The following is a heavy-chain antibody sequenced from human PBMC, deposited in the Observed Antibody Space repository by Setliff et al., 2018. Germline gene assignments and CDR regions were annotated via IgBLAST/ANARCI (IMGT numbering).Heavy chain of an antibody. CDR3: ARAKDGYDFDYFDY. V-gene: IGHV4-59*06. CDR2: IHHTGTT. Sequence: PSETLSLTCSVSGGSVDRDYWSWIRQPPGKGLEWIGYIHHTGTTFYNPSLRSRVTISVDTSKNQFSLKLTSLTAADTAVYYCARAKDGYDFDYFDYWGQGTPVTVSS. D-gene: IGHD5-12*01. J-gene: IGHJ4*02. CDR1: GGSVDRDY.